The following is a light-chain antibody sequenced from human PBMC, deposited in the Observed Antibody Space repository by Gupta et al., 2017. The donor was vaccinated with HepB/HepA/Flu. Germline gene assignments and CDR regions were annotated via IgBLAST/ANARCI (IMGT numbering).Light chain of an antibody. J-gene: IGLJ2*01. CDR3: CSYAGSSTLV. Sequence: QSALTQPASVSGSPGQSLTIFCTGTSSDVGSYNLVSWYQQHPGKAPKLMIYEVSKRPSGVSNRFSGSKSGNTASLTISGLQAEDEADYYCCSYAGSSTLVFGGGTKLTVL. CDR2: EVS. V-gene: IGLV2-23*02. CDR1: SSDVGSYNL.